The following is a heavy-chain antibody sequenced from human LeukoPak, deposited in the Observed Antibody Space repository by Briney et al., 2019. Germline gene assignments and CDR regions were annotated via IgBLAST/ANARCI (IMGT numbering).Heavy chain of an antibody. D-gene: IGHD5-18*01. CDR1: GYTFTSYD. J-gene: IGHJ5*02. V-gene: IGHV1-8*01. CDR2: MNPNSGNT. Sequence: GASVKVSCKASGYTFTSYDINWVRQATGQGLEWMGWMNPNSGNTGYAQKFQGRVTMTRDTSISTAYMELSRLRSDDTAVYYCARDRVMGSAMVNFDPWGQGTLVTVSS. CDR3: ARDRVMGSAMVNFDP.